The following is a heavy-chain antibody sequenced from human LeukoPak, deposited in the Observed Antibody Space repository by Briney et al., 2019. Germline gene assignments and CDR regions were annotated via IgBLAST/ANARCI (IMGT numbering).Heavy chain of an antibody. CDR2: ISSSSSYI. J-gene: IGHJ4*02. CDR1: GFTFSSYS. V-gene: IGHV3-21*01. Sequence: GGSLRLSCAASGFTFSSYSMNWVRQAPGKGLEWVSSISSSSSYIYYADSVKGRFTISRDNAKNSLYLQMNSLRAEDTAVYYCARGTSLGRYRVYYFDYWGQGTLVTVSS. CDR3: ARGTSLGRYRVYYFDY. D-gene: IGHD3-16*02.